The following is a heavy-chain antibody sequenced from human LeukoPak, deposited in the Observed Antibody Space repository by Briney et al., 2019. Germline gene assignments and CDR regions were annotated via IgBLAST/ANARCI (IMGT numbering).Heavy chain of an antibody. CDR3: AKDQPLSHYYYYGMDV. J-gene: IGHJ6*02. Sequence: WGSLRLSCAASGFTFSSYAMSWVRQAPGKGLEWVSAISGSGGSTYYADSVKGRFTISRDNSKNMLYLQMNSLRAEDTAVYYCAKDQPLSHYYYYGMDVWGQGTTVTVSS. CDR1: GFTFSSYA. CDR2: ISGSGGST. D-gene: IGHD3-9*01. V-gene: IGHV3-23*01.